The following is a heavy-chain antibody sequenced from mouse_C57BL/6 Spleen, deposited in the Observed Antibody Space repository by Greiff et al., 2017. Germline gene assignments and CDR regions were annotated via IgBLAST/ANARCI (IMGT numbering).Heavy chain of an antibody. CDR1: GFNIKDYY. Sequence: VQLKQSGAELVRPGASVKLSCTASGFNIKDYYMHWVKQRPEQGLEWIGRIDPEDGDTEYAPKFQGKATITADTSSNTAYLQLSRLTSEDTAVYYCTSDYGSSLDYWGQGTTLTVSS. CDR2: IDPEDGDT. V-gene: IGHV14-1*01. J-gene: IGHJ2*01. D-gene: IGHD1-1*01. CDR3: TSDYGSSLDY.